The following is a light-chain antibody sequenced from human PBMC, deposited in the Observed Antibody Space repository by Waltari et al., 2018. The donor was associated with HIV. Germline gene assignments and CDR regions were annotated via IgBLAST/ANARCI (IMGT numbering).Light chain of an antibody. CDR2: VGTGGIVG. Sequence: QPVLTQPPSASASLGASVTLTCTLSSGYSNYKVDWYKPSPGQGPRFVMRVGTGGIVGSKGDGIPDRFSVLGSGLNRYLTIKNIQEEDESDYHCGADHGSGSNFVRVFGGGTKLTVL. CDR1: SGYSNYK. V-gene: IGLV9-49*01. J-gene: IGLJ3*02. CDR3: GADHGSGSNFVRV.